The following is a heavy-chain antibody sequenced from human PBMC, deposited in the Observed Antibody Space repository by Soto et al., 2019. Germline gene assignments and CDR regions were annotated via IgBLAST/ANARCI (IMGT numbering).Heavy chain of an antibody. V-gene: IGHV3-23*01. Sequence: GGSLRLSCAASGFTFSSYAMNWVRQAPGKGLEWIAGVSASGGGTSYADSVKGRFTISRDNSKDTLYLQMNSLRAEDTAVYYCAKSSSRAHYYAMDVWGQGTTVTVSS. D-gene: IGHD2-2*01. CDR2: VSASGGGT. CDR3: AKSSSRAHYYAMDV. CDR1: GFTFSSYA. J-gene: IGHJ6*02.